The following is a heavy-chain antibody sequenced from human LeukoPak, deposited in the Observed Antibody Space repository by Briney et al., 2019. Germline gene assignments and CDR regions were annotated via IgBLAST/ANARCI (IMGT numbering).Heavy chain of an antibody. Sequence: SQTLSLTCTVSGGSISSGGYYWSWIRQPPGKGLEWIGYIYHSGSTYYNPSLKSRVTMSVDTSKNQFSLKLSSVTAADTAVYYCARGNDFWTSAGFDPWGQGTLVTVSS. CDR2: IYHSGST. CDR1: GGSISSGGYY. D-gene: IGHD3-3*01. V-gene: IGHV4-30-2*01. J-gene: IGHJ5*02. CDR3: ARGNDFWTSAGFDP.